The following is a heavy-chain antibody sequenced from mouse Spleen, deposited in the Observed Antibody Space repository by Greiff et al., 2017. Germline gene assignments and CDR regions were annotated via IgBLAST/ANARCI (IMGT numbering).Heavy chain of an antibody. V-gene: IGHV1-50*01. CDR1: GYTFTSYW. Sequence: VQLQQPGAELVKPGASVKLSCKASGYTFTSYWMQWVKQRPGQGLEWIGEIDPSDSYTNYNQKFKGKATLTVDTSSSTAYMQLSSLTSEDSAVYYCARSRTGRGMDYWGQGTSVTVSS. CDR2: IDPSDSYT. D-gene: IGHD4-1*01. J-gene: IGHJ4*01. CDR3: ARSRTGRGMDY.